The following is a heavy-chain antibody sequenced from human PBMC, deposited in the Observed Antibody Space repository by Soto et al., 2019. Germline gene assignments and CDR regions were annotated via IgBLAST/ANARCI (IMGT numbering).Heavy chain of an antibody. J-gene: IGHJ6*02. CDR3: ARDRTTIFGVVIIRNGMDV. V-gene: IGHV1-2*02. D-gene: IGHD3-3*01. CDR1: GYTVSCYY. Sequence: SVKVSCKASGYTVSCYYMHWVRQAPGRGLEWMGWINPNSGGTNYAQKFQGRVTMTRDTSISTAYMELSRLRSDDTAVYYCARDRTTIFGVVIIRNGMDVWGQGTTVTVS. CDR2: INPNSGGT.